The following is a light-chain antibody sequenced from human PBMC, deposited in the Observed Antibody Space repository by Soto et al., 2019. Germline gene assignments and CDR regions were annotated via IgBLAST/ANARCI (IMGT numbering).Light chain of an antibody. J-gene: IGKJ4*01. V-gene: IGKV3D-15*01. CDR1: QSVDSN. CDR2: GAS. CDR3: QQYDSWPLT. Sequence: EIVMTQSPGTLSLTTGEGATLSCRASQSVDSNLAWYQQKPGQAPRLLFYGASTRPTGIPDRFSGSGSGTEFTLTISSLQSEDFAVYCCQQYDSWPLTFGGGTKVDIK.